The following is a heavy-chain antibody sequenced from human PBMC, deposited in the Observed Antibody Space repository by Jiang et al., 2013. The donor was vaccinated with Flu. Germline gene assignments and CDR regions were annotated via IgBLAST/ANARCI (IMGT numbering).Heavy chain of an antibody. J-gene: IGHJ4*02. CDR2: IYYSGST. CDR1: GGSISSSSYY. V-gene: IGHV4-39*01. D-gene: IGHD2-15*01. Sequence: LLKPSETLSLTCTVSGGSISSSSYYWGWIRQPPGKGLEWIGSIYYSGSTYYNPSLKSRVTISVDTSKNQFSLKLSSVTAADTAVYYCARRYCSGGSCYFKGYYFDYWGQGTLVTVSS. CDR3: ARRYCSGGSCYFKGYYFDY.